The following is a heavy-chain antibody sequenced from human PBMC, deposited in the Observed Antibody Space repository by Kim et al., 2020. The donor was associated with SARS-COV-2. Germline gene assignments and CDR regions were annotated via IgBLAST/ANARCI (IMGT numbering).Heavy chain of an antibody. Sequence: GGSLRLSCAASGFTFNNYAMHWVRQAPGKGLEWVAVISYDGGSQYYSDFVQGRFTISRDNSKNTLYLQMNSLRPEDTAAYYCARDMFRGGPDYLDYWGQG. CDR3: ARDMFRGGPDYLDY. J-gene: IGHJ4*02. CDR2: ISYDGGSQ. D-gene: IGHD3-10*01. CDR1: GFTFNNYA. V-gene: IGHV3-30*04.